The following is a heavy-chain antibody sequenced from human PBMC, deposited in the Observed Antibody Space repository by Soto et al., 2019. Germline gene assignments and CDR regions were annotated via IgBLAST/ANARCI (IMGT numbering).Heavy chain of an antibody. J-gene: IGHJ6*02. D-gene: IGHD6-19*01. CDR3: AKGGIAVAGTGEDYYYYGMDV. Sequence: GGSLRLSCAASGFTFSSYAMSWVRQAPGKGLEWVSAISGSDGSTYYADSVKGRFTISRDNSKNTLYLQMNSLRAEDTAVYYCAKGGIAVAGTGEDYYYYGMDVWGQGTTVTVSS. CDR1: GFTFSSYA. CDR2: ISGSDGST. V-gene: IGHV3-23*01.